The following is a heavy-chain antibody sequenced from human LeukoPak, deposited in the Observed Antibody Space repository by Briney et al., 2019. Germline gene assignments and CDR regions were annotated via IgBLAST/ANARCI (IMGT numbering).Heavy chain of an antibody. V-gene: IGHV3-21*01. CDR3: AREIEYCSGGSCYPGGYFDY. Sequence: GGSLRLSCAASGFTFSSYSRNWVRQARGKGLEWVSSISSSSSYIYYADSVKGRFTISRDNAKNSLYLQMNSLRAEDTAVYYCAREIEYCSGGSCYPGGYFDYWGQGTLVTVSS. CDR1: GFTFSSYS. J-gene: IGHJ4*02. D-gene: IGHD2-15*01. CDR2: ISSSSSYI.